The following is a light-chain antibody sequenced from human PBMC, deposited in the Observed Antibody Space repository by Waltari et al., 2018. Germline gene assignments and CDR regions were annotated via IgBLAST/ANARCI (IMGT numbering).Light chain of an antibody. CDR2: WAS. J-gene: IGKJ2*01. V-gene: IGKV4-1*01. CDR1: QSVLQSSMGKNY. Sequence: PDTLALSLGDRATINCNPSQSVLQSSMGKNYLGWYQQKPGNPPKLLIYWASTRESGVPDRFSGSGSGTDFTLTISSLQAEDVAVYYCLQYTTYPRTFGQGTKLEI. CDR3: LQYTTYPRT.